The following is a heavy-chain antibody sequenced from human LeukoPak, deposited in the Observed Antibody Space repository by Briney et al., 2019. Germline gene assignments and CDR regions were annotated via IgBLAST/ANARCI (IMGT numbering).Heavy chain of an antibody. V-gene: IGHV3-11*01. CDR3: ARGGSAWRG. Sequence: GGSLRLSCAASGFMFSDSYMTWIRQAPGKGLEWISYIQGNGRTIVYAGSVRGRFTISRDNAKNLLYLQMNNLRAEDTGVYYCARGGSAWRGGGQGTLVTVS. CDR2: IQGNGRTI. CDR1: GFMFSDSY. J-gene: IGHJ4*02. D-gene: IGHD6-19*01.